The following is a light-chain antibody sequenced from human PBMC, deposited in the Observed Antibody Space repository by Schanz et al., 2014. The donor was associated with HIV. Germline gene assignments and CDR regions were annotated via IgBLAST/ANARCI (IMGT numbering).Light chain of an antibody. CDR1: QSVFFSSNNKNY. CDR3: QHYGSS. V-gene: IGKV4-1*01. CDR2: WAS. J-gene: IGKJ3*01. Sequence: DIVMTQSPDSLAVSLGERATIHCKSSQSVFFSSNNKNYLAWYQQKPGQPPKLLIYWASTRESGVPDRFSGSGSGTDFTLTISRLEPEDFAVYYCQHYGSSFGPGTKVDIK.